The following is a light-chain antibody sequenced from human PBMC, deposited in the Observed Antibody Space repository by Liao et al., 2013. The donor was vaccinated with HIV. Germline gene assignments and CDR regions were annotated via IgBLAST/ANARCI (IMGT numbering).Light chain of an antibody. CDR2: EDD. J-gene: IGLJ3*02. Sequence: SFELTQPPSVSVSPGQTASVTCSGDELGNKNICWYQQRPGQSPVLVISEDDKRPSGIPERFSGSNSGNTATLTISGAQAMDEGDYYCQVWDSSSDHWVFGGGTKLTVL. CDR3: QVWDSSSDHWV. V-gene: IGLV3-1*01. CDR1: ELGNKN.